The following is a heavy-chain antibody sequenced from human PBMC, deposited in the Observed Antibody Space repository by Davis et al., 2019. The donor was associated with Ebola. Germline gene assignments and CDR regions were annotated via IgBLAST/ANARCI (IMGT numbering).Heavy chain of an antibody. CDR3: AKQRGVGAIDYDY. J-gene: IGHJ4*02. V-gene: IGHV3-66*04. CDR2: IYSGGST. CDR1: GFTVSSNY. D-gene: IGHD1-26*01. Sequence: GGSLRLSCVASGFTVSSNYMSWVRQAPGKGLEWVSVIYSGGSTYYADSVKGRFTISRDNSKNTLYLQMNSLRAEDTAVYYCAKQRGVGAIDYDYWGRGTVVTVSS.